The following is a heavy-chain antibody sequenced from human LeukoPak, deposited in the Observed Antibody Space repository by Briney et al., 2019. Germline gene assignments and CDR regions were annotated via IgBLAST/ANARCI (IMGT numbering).Heavy chain of an antibody. J-gene: IGHJ4*02. V-gene: IGHV3-30*02. D-gene: IGHD3-10*01. Sequence: PGGSLRLSCAASGFTFSSYEMNWVRQAPGRGLEWVAFIRYDGSNKYYADSVKGRFTISRDNSKNTLYLQMNSLRAEDTAVYYCAKVFGFGELMNWGQGTLVTVSS. CDR1: GFTFSSYE. CDR3: AKVFGFGELMN. CDR2: IRYDGSNK.